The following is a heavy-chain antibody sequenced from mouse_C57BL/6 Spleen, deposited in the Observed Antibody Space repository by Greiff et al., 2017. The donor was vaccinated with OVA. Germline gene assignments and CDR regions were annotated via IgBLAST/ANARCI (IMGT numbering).Heavy chain of an antibody. V-gene: IGHV5-4*01. J-gene: IGHJ2*01. CDR2: ISDGGSYT. Sequence: EVQGVESGGGLVKPGGSLKLSCAASGFTFSSYAMSWVRQTPEKRLEWVATISDGGSYTYYPDNVKGRFTISRDNAKNNLYLQMSHLKSEDTAMYYCARRGLDGLYYFDYWGQGTTLTVSS. D-gene: IGHD6-1*01. CDR3: ARRGLDGLYYFDY. CDR1: GFTFSSYA.